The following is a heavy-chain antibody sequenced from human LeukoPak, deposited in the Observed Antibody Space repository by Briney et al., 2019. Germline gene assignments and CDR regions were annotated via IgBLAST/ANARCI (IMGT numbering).Heavy chain of an antibody. V-gene: IGHV3-30-3*01. CDR2: ISYDGSNK. J-gene: IGHJ3*02. CDR3: ARDLPYYDSSGTAFDI. CDR1: GFTFSSYA. D-gene: IGHD3-22*01. Sequence: PGGSLRLSCAASGFTFSSYAMHWVRQAPGKGLEWVAVISYDGSNKYYADSVKGRFTISRDNSKNTLYLQMNSLRAEDTAVYYCARDLPYYDSSGTAFDIWGQGTMVTVSS.